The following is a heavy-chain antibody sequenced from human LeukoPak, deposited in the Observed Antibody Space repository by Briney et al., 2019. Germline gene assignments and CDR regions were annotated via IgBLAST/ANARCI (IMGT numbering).Heavy chain of an antibody. V-gene: IGHV4-39*07. J-gene: IGHJ4*02. CDR1: GGSISSSSYY. D-gene: IGHD3-3*01. CDR2: IYHSGST. CDR3: ARPYYDFWSGYYAFDY. Sequence: SETLSLTCTVSGGSISSSSYYWGWIRQPPGKGLEWIGSIYHSGSTYYNPSLKSRVTISVDTSKNQFSLKLSSVTAADTAVYYCARPYYDFWSGYYAFDYWGQGTLVTVSS.